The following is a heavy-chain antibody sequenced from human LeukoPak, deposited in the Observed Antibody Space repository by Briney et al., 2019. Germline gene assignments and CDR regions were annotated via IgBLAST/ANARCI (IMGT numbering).Heavy chain of an antibody. V-gene: IGHV4-59*01. D-gene: IGHD2-2*01. CDR2: IYYSRST. CDR1: GGSISSYY. J-gene: IGHJ5*02. Sequence: SETLSLTCTVSGGSISSYYWSWIRQPPGKGLEWIGYIYYSRSTNYNPSLKSRVTISVDTSKNQFSLKLSSVTAADTAVYYCARTSWGFNWFDPWGQGTLVTVSS. CDR3: ARTSWGFNWFDP.